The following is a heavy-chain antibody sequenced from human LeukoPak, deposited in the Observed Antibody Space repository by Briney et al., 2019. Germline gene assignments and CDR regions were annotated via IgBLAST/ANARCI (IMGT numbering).Heavy chain of an antibody. CDR2: ITSNSNYI. V-gene: IGHV3-21*01. D-gene: IGHD6-13*01. CDR3: ARGGVYSTRGIDY. Sequence: PGGSLRLSCAASGFTFSSYGMHWVRQAPGKGLEWVSSITSNSNYIYYADSLKGRFTISRDNAKNSLYLQMNSLRAEDTAVYYCARGGVYSTRGIDYWGQGTLVTVSS. CDR1: GFTFSSYG. J-gene: IGHJ4*02.